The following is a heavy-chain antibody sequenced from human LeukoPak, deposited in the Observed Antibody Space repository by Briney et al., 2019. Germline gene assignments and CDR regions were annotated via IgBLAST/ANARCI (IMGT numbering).Heavy chain of an antibody. D-gene: IGHD3-3*01. Sequence: PGGSLRLSCAASGFTFSSYWMHWVRQAPGKGLVWVSRINPDGSSTNYADSVKGRFTISRDNAKKTLYPQMNSLRAEDTAVYYCASSFTIKDSWGQGTLVTLSS. CDR3: ASSFTIKDS. V-gene: IGHV3-74*01. CDR2: INPDGSST. J-gene: IGHJ4*02. CDR1: GFTFSSYW.